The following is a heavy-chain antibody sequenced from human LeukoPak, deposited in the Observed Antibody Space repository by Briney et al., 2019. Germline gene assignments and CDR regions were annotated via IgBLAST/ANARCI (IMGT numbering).Heavy chain of an antibody. CDR3: AKDRYYDILTGHENYYGMDV. CDR2: ISAYNGNT. J-gene: IGHJ6*02. V-gene: IGHV1-18*01. CDR1: GYTFTNYG. D-gene: IGHD3-9*01. Sequence: GASVKVSCKASGYTFTNYGISWVRQAPGQGLEWMGWISAYNGNTNYAQNLQGRVTLTIDTSTSTAYMDLRSLRSDDTAVYYCAKDRYYDILTGHENYYGMDVWGQGTTVTVSS.